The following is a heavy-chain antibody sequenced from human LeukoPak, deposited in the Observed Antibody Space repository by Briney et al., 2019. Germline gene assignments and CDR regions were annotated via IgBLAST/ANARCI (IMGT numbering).Heavy chain of an antibody. D-gene: IGHD3-22*01. J-gene: IGHJ3*02. CDR3: ARDIKYYYDRSGYYYPANDAFDI. V-gene: IGHV4-34*01. CDR1: GGSFSGYY. Sequence: PSETLSLTCAVYGGSFSGYYWSWIRQPPGKGLEWIGEINHSGSTNYNPSLKSRVTISVDTSKNQFSLKLSSVTAADTAVYYCARDIKYYYDRSGYYYPANDAFDIWGQGTMVTVSS. CDR2: INHSGST.